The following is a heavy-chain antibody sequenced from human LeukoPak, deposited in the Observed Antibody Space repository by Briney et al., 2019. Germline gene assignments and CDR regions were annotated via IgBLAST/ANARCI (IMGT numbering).Heavy chain of an antibody. CDR2: IFHTGST. CDR1: GDSISSGNY. D-gene: IGHD2-2*01. Sequence: ASETLSLTCTVSGDSISSGNYWGWIRQPPGKGLEWIGSIFHTGSTYFNLSLKSRVTISVDTSKNQFSLRLSSVTAADTAVYYCARVIVVPAAWGYWGQGTLVTVSS. CDR3: ARVIVVPAAWGY. V-gene: IGHV4-38-2*02. J-gene: IGHJ4*02.